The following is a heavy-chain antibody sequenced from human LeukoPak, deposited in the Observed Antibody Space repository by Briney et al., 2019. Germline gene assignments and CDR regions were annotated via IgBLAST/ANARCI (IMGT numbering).Heavy chain of an antibody. D-gene: IGHD3-22*01. V-gene: IGHV4-4*07. Sequence: SETLSLTCTVSGGSISSYYWSWIRQPAGRGLEWIGRIYTSGSTNYNPSLKSRVTMSVDTSKNQFSLKLSSVTAADTAVYYYARDQPDYYDSSGYYFTAFDPWGQGTLVTVSS. CDR1: GGSISSYY. CDR2: IYTSGST. J-gene: IGHJ5*02. CDR3: ARDQPDYYDSSGYYFTAFDP.